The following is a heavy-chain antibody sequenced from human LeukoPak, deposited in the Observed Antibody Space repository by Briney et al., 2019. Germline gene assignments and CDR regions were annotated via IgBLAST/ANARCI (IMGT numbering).Heavy chain of an antibody. J-gene: IGHJ3*01. Sequence: SETLSLTCTVSGDSIRRPYWSWLRQPPGKGLEWIGYIDQNGNTDYNSSLQSRVSISADTSKSQFSLKLTSVTAEDTAVYYCATHQLLQFDVFNVWGQGTMVTVSS. CDR1: GDSIRRPY. CDR3: ATHQLLQFDVFNV. CDR2: IDQNGNT. V-gene: IGHV4-59*08. D-gene: IGHD5-24*01.